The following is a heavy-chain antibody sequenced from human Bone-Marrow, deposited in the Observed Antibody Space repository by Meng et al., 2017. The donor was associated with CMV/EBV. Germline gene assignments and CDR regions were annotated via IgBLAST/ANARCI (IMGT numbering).Heavy chain of an antibody. V-gene: IGHV1-58*01. CDR3: ARAYDFWSGYYTYYFDY. CDR2: IVVGSGNT. D-gene: IGHD3-3*01. Sequence: SVKVSCKASGFTFTSSAVQWVRQARGQRLEWIGWIVVGSGNTNYAQKFQERVTITRDMSTSTAYMELSSLRSEDTAVYYCARAYDFWSGYYTYYFDYWGQGTLVTVSS. CDR1: GFTFTSSA. J-gene: IGHJ4*02.